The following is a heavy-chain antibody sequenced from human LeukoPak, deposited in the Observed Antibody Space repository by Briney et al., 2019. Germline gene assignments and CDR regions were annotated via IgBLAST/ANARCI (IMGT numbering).Heavy chain of an antibody. CDR2: IKQDGSEK. J-gene: IGHJ4*02. D-gene: IGHD6-19*01. V-gene: IGHV3-7*01. CDR1: GFTFSSYW. CDR3: ARDGIAVAGISDY. Sequence: GGSLRLSYAASGFTFSSYWMSWVRQAPGKGLEWVANIKQDGSEKYYVDSVKGRFTISRDNAKNSLYLQMNSLRAEDTAVYYCARDGIAVAGISDYWGQGTLVTVSS.